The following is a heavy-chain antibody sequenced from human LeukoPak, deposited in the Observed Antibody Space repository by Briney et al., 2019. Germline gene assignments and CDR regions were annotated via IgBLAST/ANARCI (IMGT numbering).Heavy chain of an antibody. V-gene: IGHV3-7*01. J-gene: IGHJ4*02. CDR1: GFTFNSYW. CDR2: VKQDGSEK. CDR3: ARDPLTVTIPWFDY. D-gene: IGHD4-17*01. Sequence: GGSLRLSCAASGFTFNSYWMNWVRQAPGKGLEWVANVKQDGSEKYYVDSVKGRFTISRDNAKDSLYLQMNSLRAEDTAVYYCARDPLTVTIPWFDYWGQGTLVTVSS.